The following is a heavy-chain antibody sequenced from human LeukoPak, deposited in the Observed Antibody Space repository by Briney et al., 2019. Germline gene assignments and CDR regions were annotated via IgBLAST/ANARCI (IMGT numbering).Heavy chain of an antibody. D-gene: IGHD2-15*01. CDR3: ARERGVVVAATSPYYFDY. Sequence: GASVKVSCKASGYTFTSYGISWVRQAPGQGLEWMGWISAYNGNTNNAQKFQGRVTMTTDTSTSTAYMELRNLRSDDTAVYYCARERGVVVAATSPYYFDYWGQGTLVTVSS. V-gene: IGHV1-18*01. CDR1: GYTFTSYG. CDR2: ISAYNGNT. J-gene: IGHJ4*02.